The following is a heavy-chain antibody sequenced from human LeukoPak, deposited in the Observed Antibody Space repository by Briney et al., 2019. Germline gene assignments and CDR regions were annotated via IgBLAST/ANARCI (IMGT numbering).Heavy chain of an antibody. CDR2: IYSGGST. CDR3: ARDPYDEYYDY. V-gene: IGHV3-66*01. Sequence: TGGSLRLSCAASGFTVSSNYMSWVRQAPGKGLEWVSVIYSGGSTYYADSVKGGFTISRDNSKNTLYLQMNSLRAEDTAVYYCARDPYDEYYDYWGQGTLVTVSS. D-gene: IGHD3-3*01. J-gene: IGHJ4*02. CDR1: GFTVSSNY.